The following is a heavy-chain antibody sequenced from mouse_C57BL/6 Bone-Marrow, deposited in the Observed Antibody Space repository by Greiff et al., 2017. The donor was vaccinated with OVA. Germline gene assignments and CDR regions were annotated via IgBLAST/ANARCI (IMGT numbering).Heavy chain of an antibody. CDR3: ARESHYYYGSSAFAY. CDR2: IDPSDSYT. Sequence: QVQLQQPGAELVMPGASVKLSCKASGYTFTSYWMHWVKQRPGQGLEWIGEIDPSDSYTNYNHKFKGKSTLTVDKSSSTAYMQLSSLTSEDSAVYYCARESHYYYGSSAFAYWGQGTLVTVSA. CDR1: GYTFTSYW. D-gene: IGHD1-1*01. V-gene: IGHV1-69*01. J-gene: IGHJ3*01.